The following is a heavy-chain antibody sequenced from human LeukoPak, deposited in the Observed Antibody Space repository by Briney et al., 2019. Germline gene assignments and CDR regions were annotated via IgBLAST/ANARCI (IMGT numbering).Heavy chain of an antibody. D-gene: IGHD3-22*01. Sequence: ASVKVSCKASGYTFTSYGISWVRQAPGQGLEWMGWISAYNGNTNYAQKLQGRVTMTTDTSTSTAYMELRSLRSDDTAVYYCARDLHSPYYYDSSGYNGAFDIWGQGTMVTVSS. CDR1: GYTFTSYG. V-gene: IGHV1-18*01. J-gene: IGHJ3*02. CDR3: ARDLHSPYYYDSSGYNGAFDI. CDR2: ISAYNGNT.